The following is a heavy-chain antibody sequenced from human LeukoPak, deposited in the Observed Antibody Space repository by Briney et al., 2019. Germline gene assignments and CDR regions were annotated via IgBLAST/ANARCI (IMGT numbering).Heavy chain of an antibody. Sequence: KPGGSLRLSCAASGFTFSSYSMNWVLQAPGKGLEWVSSISSSSYIYYADSVKGRFTISRDNAKNSLYLQMNSLRAEDTAVYYCARDGCSGGSCTDAFDIWGQGTMVTVSS. V-gene: IGHV3-21*01. CDR2: ISSSSYI. J-gene: IGHJ3*02. CDR1: GFTFSSYS. CDR3: ARDGCSGGSCTDAFDI. D-gene: IGHD2-15*01.